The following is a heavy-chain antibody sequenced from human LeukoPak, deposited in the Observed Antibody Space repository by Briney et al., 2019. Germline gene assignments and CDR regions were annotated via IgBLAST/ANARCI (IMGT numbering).Heavy chain of an antibody. CDR1: GGTFSSYA. D-gene: IGHD2-15*01. CDR3: ARDWVVVAATSSGEGGSDAFDI. Sequence: ASVKVSCKASGGTFSSYAISWVRQAPGQGLEWMGGIIPIFGTANYAQKFQGRVTITADESTSTAYMELSSLRSEDTAVYYCARDWVVVAATSSGEGGSDAFDIWGQGTMVTVSS. CDR2: IIPIFGTA. J-gene: IGHJ3*02. V-gene: IGHV1-69*13.